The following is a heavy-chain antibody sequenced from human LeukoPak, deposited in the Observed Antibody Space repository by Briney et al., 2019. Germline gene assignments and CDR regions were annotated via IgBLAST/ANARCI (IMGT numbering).Heavy chain of an antibody. CDR1: GFTFSSYG. J-gene: IGHJ4*02. V-gene: IGHV3-30*18. D-gene: IGHD4-17*01. CDR3: AKDYDYGGYATDY. CDR2: ISFDGNNK. Sequence: GGSLRLSCAASGFTFSSYGMHWVRQAPGKGLEWVAFISFDGNNKYYAGSVKGRFTISRDDSKNTLYVQMNSLRVEDTALYFCAKDYDYGGYATDYWGQGTLVTVSS.